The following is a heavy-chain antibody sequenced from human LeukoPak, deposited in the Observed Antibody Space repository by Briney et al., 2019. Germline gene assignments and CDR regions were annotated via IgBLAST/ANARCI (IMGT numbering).Heavy chain of an antibody. CDR1: GFTFSSFA. CDR2: ISGSGGST. V-gene: IGHV3-23*01. CDR3: AKPSLILAAFDY. J-gene: IGHJ4*02. D-gene: IGHD3-9*01. Sequence: GGSLRLSCAASGFTFSSFAMSWVRQAPGKGLEWVSAISGSGGSTYYADSVKGRFTISRDNSENTLYLQMNSLRAEDTAVYYCAKPSLILAAFDYWGQGTLVTVSS.